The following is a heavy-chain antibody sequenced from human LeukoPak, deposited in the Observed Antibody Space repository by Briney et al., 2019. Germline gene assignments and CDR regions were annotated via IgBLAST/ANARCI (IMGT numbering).Heavy chain of an antibody. CDR3: ARGAWTSGRPLDY. CDR2: TYYRSKWYN. D-gene: IGHD6-19*01. V-gene: IGHV6-1*01. J-gene: IGHJ4*02. CDR1: GDSVSSNSAP. Sequence: SQTLSLTCAISGDSVSSNSAPWNWIRQSPSRGLEWLGRTYYRSKWYNEYAVSVKSRVSINPDTPKNQFSLQLNSVTPEDTAVYFCARGAWTSGRPLDYWGQGTLVTVSS.